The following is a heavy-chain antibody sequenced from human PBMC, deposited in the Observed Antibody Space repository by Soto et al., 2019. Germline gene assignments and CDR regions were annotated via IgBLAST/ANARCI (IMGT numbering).Heavy chain of an antibody. J-gene: IGHJ6*02. CDR3: ARINYDILTGSDLYGMDV. CDR1: GYTFTIYG. D-gene: IGHD3-9*01. Sequence: EASVKVSCKASGYTFTIYGIICVRQAPGQGLEWMGWISAYNGNTNYAQKLQGRVTMTTDTSTSTAYMELRSLRSDDTAVYYCARINYDILTGSDLYGMDVWGQGTTVTVSS. CDR2: ISAYNGNT. V-gene: IGHV1-18*01.